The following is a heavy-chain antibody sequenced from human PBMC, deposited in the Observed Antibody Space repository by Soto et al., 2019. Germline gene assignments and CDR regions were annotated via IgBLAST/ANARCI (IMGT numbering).Heavy chain of an antibody. J-gene: IGHJ5*02. CDR2: IYWDDDK. CDR3: AHTPRAVRPYYDILIPWFDP. CDR1: GFSLSTSGVG. V-gene: IGHV2-5*02. D-gene: IGHD3-9*01. Sequence: SGPTLVKPTQTLTLTCTFSGFSLSTSGVGVGWIRQPPGKALEWLALIYWDDDKRYSPSLKSRLTITKDTSKNQVVLTMTNMDPVDTATYYCAHTPRAVRPYYDILIPWFDPWGQGTLVTVSS.